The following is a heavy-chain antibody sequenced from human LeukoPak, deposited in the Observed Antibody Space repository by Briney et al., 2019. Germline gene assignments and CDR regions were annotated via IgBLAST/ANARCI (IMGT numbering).Heavy chain of an antibody. J-gene: IGHJ4*02. CDR3: AKDGGHCTSLDCSEEGDY. D-gene: IGHD2-8*01. CDR1: GYTFTGYY. CDR2: INPNSGGT. Sequence: ASVKVSCKASGYTFTGYYMHWVRQAPGQGLEWMGWINPNSGGTNYAQKFQGRVTMTRDTSISTAYMELNSLRVEDTATYYCAKDGGHCTSLDCSEEGDYWGQGTLVTVSS. V-gene: IGHV1-2*02.